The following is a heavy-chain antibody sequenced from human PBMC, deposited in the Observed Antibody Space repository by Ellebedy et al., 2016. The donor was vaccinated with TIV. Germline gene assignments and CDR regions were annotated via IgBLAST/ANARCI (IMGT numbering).Heavy chain of an antibody. CDR1: GFTFSSYS. D-gene: IGHD3-22*01. J-gene: IGHJ4*02. CDR2: IRSSGSTM. Sequence: GGSLRLSCAASGFTFSSYSMNWVRQAPGKGLEWVSCIRSSGSTMYYADSVKGRFTISRDNAKNTLYLQMNSLRAEDTAVYYCARGRYYDSSGYYYPPYFDYWGQGTLVTVSS. V-gene: IGHV3-48*01. CDR3: ARGRYYDSSGYYYPPYFDY.